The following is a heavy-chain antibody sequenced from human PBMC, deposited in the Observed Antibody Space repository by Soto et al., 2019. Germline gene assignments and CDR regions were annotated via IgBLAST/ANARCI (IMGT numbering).Heavy chain of an antibody. CDR2: ISGSGGST. CDR1: GFTFSSYA. V-gene: IGHV3-23*01. Sequence: EVQLLESGGGLVQPGGSLRLSCAASGFTFSSYAMSWVRQAPGKGLEWVSAISGSGGSTYDADSVKGRFTISRDNSKNTLYLQMNSLRAEETAVYYCAKDRSGSSWYQNFDYWGQGTLVTVSS. CDR3: AKDRSGSSWYQNFDY. D-gene: IGHD6-13*01. J-gene: IGHJ4*02.